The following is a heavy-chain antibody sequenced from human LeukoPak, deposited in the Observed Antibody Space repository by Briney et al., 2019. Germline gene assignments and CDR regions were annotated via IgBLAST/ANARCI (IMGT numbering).Heavy chain of an antibody. CDR2: IYYSGST. CDR1: GGSISSYY. J-gene: IGHJ4*02. D-gene: IGHD1-14*01. CDR3: ARGNQRHYED. Sequence: SETLSLTCSVSGGSISSYYWSWTRQPPGKGLEWIGYIYYSGSTNYNPSLKSRVTISVDTSKNQFSLKLSSVTAADTAVYYCARGNQRHYEDWGQGTLVTVSS. V-gene: IGHV4-59*01.